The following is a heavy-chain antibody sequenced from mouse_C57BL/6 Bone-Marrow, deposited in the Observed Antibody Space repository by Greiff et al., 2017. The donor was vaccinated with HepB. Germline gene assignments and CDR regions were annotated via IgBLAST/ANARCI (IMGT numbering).Heavy chain of an antibody. D-gene: IGHD4-1*01. CDR1: GYTFTDYE. CDR2: IDPETGGT. Sequence: VQLQQSGAELVRPGASVTLSCKASGYTFTDYEMHWVKQTPVHGLEWIGAIDPETGGTAYNQKFKGKAILTADKSSSTAYMELHSLTSEDSAVYFCARTPWDDWYFDVWGTGTTVTVSS. V-gene: IGHV1-15*01. J-gene: IGHJ1*03. CDR3: ARTPWDDWYFDV.